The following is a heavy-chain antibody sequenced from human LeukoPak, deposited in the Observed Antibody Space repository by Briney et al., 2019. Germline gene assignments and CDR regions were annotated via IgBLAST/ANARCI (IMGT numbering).Heavy chain of an antibody. J-gene: IGHJ4*02. CDR3: AKSFDFSNGHSPILTPFDS. D-gene: IGHD3-3*01. Sequence: GGSLKLSCAASGFTFSSSAMSWVRQAPGKGLEWVSSISARGISTYYADSVKGRFTISRDNSKNTLYLQMNSLRGDDIGVYYCAKSFDFSNGHSPILTPFDSWGQGTLVSVSS. V-gene: IGHV3-23*01. CDR2: ISARGIST. CDR1: GFTFSSSA.